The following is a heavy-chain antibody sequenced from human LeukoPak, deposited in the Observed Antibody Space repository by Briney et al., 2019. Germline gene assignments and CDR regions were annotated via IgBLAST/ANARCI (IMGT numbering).Heavy chain of an antibody. V-gene: IGHV3-21*01. D-gene: IGHD5-24*01. J-gene: IGHJ4*02. CDR1: GFTFSNHA. CDR3: ARGPIDGYNYVFDY. CDR2: ISSSSSYI. Sequence: GGSLRLSCAASGFTFSNHAMNWVRQAPGKGLEWVSSISSSSSYIYYADSVKGRFTISRDNAKNSLYPQMNSLRAEDTAVYYCARGPIDGYNYVFDYWGQGTLVTVSS.